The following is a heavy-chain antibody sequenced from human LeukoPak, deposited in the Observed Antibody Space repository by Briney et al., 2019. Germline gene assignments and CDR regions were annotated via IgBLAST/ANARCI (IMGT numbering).Heavy chain of an antibody. V-gene: IGHV3-23*01. J-gene: IGHJ4*02. CDR2: ISGSGGST. CDR1: GGSFSGYY. CDR3: ARDYYDSSGYAALGY. Sequence: ETLSLTCAVYGGSFSGYYWSWIRQPPGKGLEWVSAISGSGGSTYYADSVKGRFTISRDNSKNTLYLQMNSLRAEDTAVYYCARDYYDSSGYAALGYWGQGTLVTVSS. D-gene: IGHD3-22*01.